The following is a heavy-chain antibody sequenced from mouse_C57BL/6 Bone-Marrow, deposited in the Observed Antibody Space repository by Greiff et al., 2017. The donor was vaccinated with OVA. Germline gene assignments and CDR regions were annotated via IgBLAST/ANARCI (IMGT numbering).Heavy chain of an antibody. CDR3: ARGTTVVDWYFDV. D-gene: IGHD1-1*01. J-gene: IGHJ1*03. CDR2: IYPRSGNT. V-gene: IGHV1-81*01. CDR1: GYTFTSYG. Sequence: QVQLQQSGAELARPGASVKLSCKASGYTFTSYGISWVKQRTGQGLEWIGEIYPRSGNTYYNEKFKGKATLTADKSSSTADMELRSLTSEDSAVYFCARGTTVVDWYFDVWGTGTTVTVSS.